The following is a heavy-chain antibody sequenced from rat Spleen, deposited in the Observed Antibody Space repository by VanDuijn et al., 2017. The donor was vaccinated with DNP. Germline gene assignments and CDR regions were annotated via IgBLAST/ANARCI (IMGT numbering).Heavy chain of an antibody. J-gene: IGHJ4*01. V-gene: IGHV5-31*01. CDR3: AREGDYYDGYGDALDA. D-gene: IGHD1-12*03. CDR2: ITSGGGTT. Sequence: EVQLVESGGDLVQPGRSLKLSCVASGFTFSYYWMTWIRQVPGKGLEWIASITSGGGTTSYPDSVKGRFTISRDDAQDTLYLQMNSLRSEDTATYYCAREGDYYDGYGDALDAWGQGTSVTVAS. CDR1: GFTFSYYW.